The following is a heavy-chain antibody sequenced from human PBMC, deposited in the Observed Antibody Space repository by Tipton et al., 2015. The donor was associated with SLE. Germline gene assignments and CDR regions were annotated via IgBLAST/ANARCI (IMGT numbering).Heavy chain of an antibody. CDR1: GGSFSGYY. CDR2: ISHSGGT. CDR3: AREGYGQGDY. V-gene: IGHV4-34*01. D-gene: IGHD5-18*01. Sequence: GLVKPSETLSLTCAVYGGSFSGYYWSWIRQPPGKGLEWIGEISHSGGTNYNPSLKSRVTISVDTSKNQFSLKLSSVTAADTAVYYCAREGYGQGDYWGQGTLVTVSS. J-gene: IGHJ4*02.